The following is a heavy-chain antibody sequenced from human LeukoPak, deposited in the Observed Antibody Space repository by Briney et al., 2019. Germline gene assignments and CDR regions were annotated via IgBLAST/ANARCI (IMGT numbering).Heavy chain of an antibody. V-gene: IGHV1-18*01. CDR3: AGDQRGLGATPFDY. CDR1: GYTFTSYG. CDR2: ISAYNGNT. Sequence: ASVKVSCKASGYTFTSYGISWVPQAPGQGLEWMGWISAYNGNTNYAQKLQGRVTMTTDTSTSTAYMELRSLRSDDTAVYYCAGDQRGLGATPFDYWGQGTLVTVSS. J-gene: IGHJ4*02. D-gene: IGHD1-26*01.